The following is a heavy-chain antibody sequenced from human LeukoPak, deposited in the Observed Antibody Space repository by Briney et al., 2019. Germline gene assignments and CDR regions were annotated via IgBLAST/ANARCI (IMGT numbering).Heavy chain of an antibody. CDR1: GFTFSIND. D-gene: IGHD6-13*01. Sequence: GGSLRLSCTASGFTFSINDMHWVRQATGKGLEWVSGVGTVGDKYYADSVKGRFIISRDNAKNSLYLQMNSLRAEDTAVYYCARPKYSSSWQIFDYWGQGTLVTASS. J-gene: IGHJ4*02. CDR2: VGTVGDK. V-gene: IGHV3-13*01. CDR3: ARPKYSSSWQIFDY.